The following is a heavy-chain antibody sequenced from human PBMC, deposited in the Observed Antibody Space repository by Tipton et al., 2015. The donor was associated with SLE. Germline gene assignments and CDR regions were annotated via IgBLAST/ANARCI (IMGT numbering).Heavy chain of an antibody. D-gene: IGHD6-13*01. V-gene: IGHV4-34*01. Sequence: TLSLTCAVYGGSFSGYYWSWIRQPSGKGLEWIGEINHSGSTNYNPSLKSRVTISVDTSKNQFSLKLSSVTAADTAVYYCARGLRESSWSNDAFDIWGQGTMVTVSS. CDR2: INHSGST. J-gene: IGHJ3*02. CDR3: ARGLRESSWSNDAFDI. CDR1: GGSFSGYY.